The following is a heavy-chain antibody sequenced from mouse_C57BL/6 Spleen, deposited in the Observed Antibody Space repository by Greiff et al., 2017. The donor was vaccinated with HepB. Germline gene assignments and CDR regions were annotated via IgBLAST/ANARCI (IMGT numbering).Heavy chain of an antibody. J-gene: IGHJ4*01. D-gene: IGHD1-1*01. CDR2: ISSGGDYI. CDR3: TRVTTVVDYYAMDY. Sequence: EVQLVESGEGLVKPGGSLKLSCAASGFTFSSYAMSWVRQTPEKRLEWVAYISSGGDYIYYADTVKGRFTISRDNARNTLYLQMSSLKSEDTAMYYCTRVTTVVDYYAMDYWGQGTSVTVSS. V-gene: IGHV5-9-1*02. CDR1: GFTFSSYA.